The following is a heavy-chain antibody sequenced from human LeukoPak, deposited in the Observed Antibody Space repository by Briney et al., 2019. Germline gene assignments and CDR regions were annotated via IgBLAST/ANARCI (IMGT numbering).Heavy chain of an antibody. CDR3: ARNNVLLWFGELLGGWFDP. V-gene: IGHV4-59*01. CDR1: GGSISSYY. CDR2: IYYSGST. J-gene: IGHJ5*02. D-gene: IGHD3-10*01. Sequence: SETLSLTCTVSGGSISSYYWSWIRQPPGKGLEWIGYIYYSGSTNYNPSLKSRVTISVDTPKSQFSLKLSSVTAADTAVYYCARNNVLLWFGELLGGWFDPWGQGTLVTVSS.